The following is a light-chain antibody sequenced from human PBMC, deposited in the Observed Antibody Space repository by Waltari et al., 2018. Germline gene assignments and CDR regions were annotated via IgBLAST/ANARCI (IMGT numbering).Light chain of an antibody. CDR3: CSYAGSSTSYG. CDR1: SADLASYNL. CDR2: EAV. V-gene: IGLV2-23*01. Sequence: QSALTQPASVSGSPGQSITISCTGASADLASYNLVSWYQHHPAKAPKLMTYEAVKRPSGVSNRFSGAKSGTTASLIISGLQADDEADYYCCSYAGSSTSYGCGSGTKVTVL. J-gene: IGLJ1*01.